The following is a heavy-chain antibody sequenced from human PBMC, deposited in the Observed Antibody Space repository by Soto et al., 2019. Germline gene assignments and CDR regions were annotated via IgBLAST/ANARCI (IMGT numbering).Heavy chain of an antibody. V-gene: IGHV2-5*02. Sequence: PTLVHPTQTLRLTCTFSGFSLSTSGVGVGWIRQPPGKALEWLALIFWDNDSHYTTHLKTRHTLSKTTSTNQLVLTMSNSEPVHTATYYCAYRNTQYPKNYVMFDYWGQGTLVTVSS. CDR1: GFSLSTSGVG. CDR3: AYRNTQYPKNYVMFDY. D-gene: IGHD3-16*01. J-gene: IGHJ4*02. CDR2: IFWDNDS.